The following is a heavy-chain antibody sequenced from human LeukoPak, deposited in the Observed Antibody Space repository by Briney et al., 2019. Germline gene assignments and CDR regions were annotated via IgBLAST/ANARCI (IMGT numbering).Heavy chain of an antibody. D-gene: IGHD3-22*01. CDR1: GGSINSGDYF. CDR3: ARGYDTSGYYDHWFDP. V-gene: IGHV4-31*03. J-gene: IGHJ5*02. CDR2: IHYSGST. Sequence: SETLSLTCTVSGGSINSGDYFWSWIRQHPGKGLEWIGYIHYSGSTYYNPSLKSRVSISADTTKNQFSLKLTSMTAADTAVNHCARGYDTSGYYDHWFDPWGQGTLVTVSS.